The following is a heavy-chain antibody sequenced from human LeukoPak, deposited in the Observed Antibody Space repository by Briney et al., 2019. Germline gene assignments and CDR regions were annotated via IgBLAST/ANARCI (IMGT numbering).Heavy chain of an antibody. Sequence: GGPLRLSCAASGFTFSSYGMHWVRKTPGKVLEGVALISFDGSIEYYVDSVKGRFTISRDNSKKSLYLQLNNVRAEDTAVYYCAKELAVADMFDYWGQGTLVTVSS. CDR3: AKELAVADMFDY. CDR2: ISFDGSIE. CDR1: GFTFSSYG. J-gene: IGHJ4*02. V-gene: IGHV3-30*18. D-gene: IGHD6-19*01.